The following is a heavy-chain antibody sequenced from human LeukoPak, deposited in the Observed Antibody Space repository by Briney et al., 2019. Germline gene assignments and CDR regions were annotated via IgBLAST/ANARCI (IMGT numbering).Heavy chain of an antibody. D-gene: IGHD3-22*01. CDR3: AKDPLSYYDSSGYRYFDY. J-gene: IGHJ4*02. Sequence: GGSLRLSCAASGFTFSSYAMSWVRQAPGKGLEWVSAISGSGGSTYYADSVKGRFTISRDNSKNTLYLQMNRLRAEDTAVYFCAKDPLSYYDSSGYRYFDYWGQGTLVTVSS. CDR2: ISGSGGST. CDR1: GFTFSSYA. V-gene: IGHV3-23*01.